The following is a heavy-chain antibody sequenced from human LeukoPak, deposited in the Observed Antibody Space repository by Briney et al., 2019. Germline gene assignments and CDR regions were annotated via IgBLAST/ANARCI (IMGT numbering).Heavy chain of an antibody. D-gene: IGHD6-13*01. V-gene: IGHV3-33*06. CDR3: AKDLGPNSSSWYHFDY. CDR1: GFTFSSYG. Sequence: PGGSLRLSCAASGFTFSSYGMHWVRQAPGKGLEWVAVIWYDGSNKYYADSVKGRFTISRDNSKNTLYLQMNSLRAEDTAVYYCAKDLGPNSSSWYHFDYWGQGTLVTVSS. J-gene: IGHJ4*02. CDR2: IWYDGSNK.